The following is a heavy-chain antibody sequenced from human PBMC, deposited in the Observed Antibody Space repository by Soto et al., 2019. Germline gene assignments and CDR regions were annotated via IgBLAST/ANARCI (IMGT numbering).Heavy chain of an antibody. CDR3: AREGQAPYYYYGMDV. V-gene: IGHV1-18*01. Sequence: QVQLVQSGAEVKKPGASVTVSCKASGYTFTNYGFSWVRQAPGQGLEWMGWISGYNGNTKYAEKFQNRVTMTTDTSTNKAHMELRSLRSDDTAVYYCAREGQAPYYYYGMDVWGQGTAVTVSS. J-gene: IGHJ6*02. CDR1: GYTFTNYG. CDR2: ISGYNGNT.